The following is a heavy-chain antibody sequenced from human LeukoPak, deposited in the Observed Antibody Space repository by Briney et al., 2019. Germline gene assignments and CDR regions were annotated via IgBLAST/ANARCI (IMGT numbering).Heavy chain of an antibody. D-gene: IGHD2-2*01. CDR1: GGSISSGGYS. J-gene: IGHJ3*02. V-gene: IGHV4-30-2*01. CDR3: ARSRGYCSSTSCYSLSPSANAFDI. CDR2: IYHSGST. Sequence: PSQTLSLTCAVSGGSISSGGYSWSWIRQPPGKGLEWIGYIYHSGSTYYNPSFKSRVTISVDRSKNQFSLKLSSVTAADTAVYYCARSRGYCSSTSCYSLSPSANAFDIWGQGTMVTVSS.